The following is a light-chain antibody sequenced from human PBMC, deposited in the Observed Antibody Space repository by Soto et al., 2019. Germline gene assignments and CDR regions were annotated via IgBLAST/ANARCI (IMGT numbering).Light chain of an antibody. J-gene: IGLJ1*01. CDR1: SSDVGSYNL. CDR3: CSYAGSSPYV. Sequence: QSALTQPASVSGYPGQSITISCTGTSSDVGSYNLVSWYQQHPGKAPKLMIYEGSKRPSGVSNRFSGSKSGNTASLTISGLQAEDEADYYCCSYAGSSPYVFGNGTKVTVL. V-gene: IGLV2-23*01. CDR2: EGS.